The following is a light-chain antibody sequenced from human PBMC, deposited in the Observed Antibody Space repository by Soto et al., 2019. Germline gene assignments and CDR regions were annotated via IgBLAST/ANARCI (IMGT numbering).Light chain of an antibody. CDR1: QGIRSA. Sequence: AIPLTQSPSSLSASVGDRVTITCRASQGIRSALAWYQQKPGKAPKLLIYDASNLESGVPSRFSGTGSGTDFTVTISSLQPEDFATYYCQQFTNKPFTFGPGTKVDIK. CDR3: QQFTNKPFT. J-gene: IGKJ3*01. CDR2: DAS. V-gene: IGKV1D-13*01.